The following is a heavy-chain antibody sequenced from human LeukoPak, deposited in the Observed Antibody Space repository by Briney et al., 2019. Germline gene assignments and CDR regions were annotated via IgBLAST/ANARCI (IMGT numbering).Heavy chain of an antibody. D-gene: IGHD3-22*01. CDR1: GGSFSGYY. J-gene: IGHJ4*02. Sequence: SETLSLTCAVYGGSFSGYYWSWIRQPPGKGLEWIGYIYYSGSTNYNPSLKSRVTISVDTSKNQFSLKLSSVTAADTAVYYCARYRPGATVGSDPYYYDSSGYGVVDYWGQGTLVTVSS. CDR3: ARYRPGATVGSDPYYYDSSGYGVVDY. CDR2: IYYSGST. V-gene: IGHV4-59*08.